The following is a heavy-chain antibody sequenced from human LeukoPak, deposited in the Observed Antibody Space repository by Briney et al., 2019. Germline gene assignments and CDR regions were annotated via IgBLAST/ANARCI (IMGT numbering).Heavy chain of an antibody. J-gene: IGHJ4*02. CDR1: GGSISSSSYY. D-gene: IGHD3-3*01. CDR3: ARLREYFGVALFDY. V-gene: IGHV4-39*01. CDR2: IYYSGST. Sequence: SETLSLTCTVSGGSISSSSYYWGWIRQPPGKGLEWIGSIYYSGSTYYNPSHKSRVTISVDTSKNQFSLKLSSVTAADTAVYYCARLREYFGVALFDYWGQGTLVTVFS.